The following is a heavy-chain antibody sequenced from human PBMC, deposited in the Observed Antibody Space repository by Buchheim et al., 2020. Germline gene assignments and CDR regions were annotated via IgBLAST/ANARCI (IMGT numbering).Heavy chain of an antibody. J-gene: IGHJ2*01. D-gene: IGHD3-10*01. CDR3: AIRGEVYWYFDL. Sequence: EVQLVESGGGLVKPGGSLRLSCAASGFTFSSYSMNWVRQAPGRGLAWVSSITSSSKYRDYADSVRGRFTISSDDAKNSLYLQMNSLRAEDTAVYYCAIRGEVYWYFDLWGRGTL. CDR1: GFTFSSYS. CDR2: ITSSSKYR. V-gene: IGHV3-21*01.